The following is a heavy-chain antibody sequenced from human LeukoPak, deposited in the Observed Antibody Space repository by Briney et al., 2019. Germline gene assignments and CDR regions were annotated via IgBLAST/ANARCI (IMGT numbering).Heavy chain of an antibody. V-gene: IGHV3-23*01. CDR2: ISGSGGST. CDR3: ARDSGSYLGFVDY. D-gene: IGHD1-26*01. J-gene: IGHJ4*02. Sequence: LSGGSLRLSCAASGFTFSSYAMSWVRQAPGKGLEWVSAISGSGGSTYYADSVKGRFTISRDNSKNTLYLQMNSLRAEDTAVYYCARDSGSYLGFVDYWGQGTLVTVSS. CDR1: GFTFSSYA.